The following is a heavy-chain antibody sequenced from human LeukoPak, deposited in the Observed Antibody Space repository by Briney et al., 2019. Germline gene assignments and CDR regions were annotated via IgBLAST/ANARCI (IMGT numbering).Heavy chain of an antibody. V-gene: IGHV1-18*01. D-gene: IGHD3-10*01. CDR2: ISAYNGNT. CDR1: GYTFTSYG. Sequence: GASVKVSCKASGYTFTSYGISWVRQAPGQGLEWMGWISAYNGNTNYAQKLQGRVTKTTDTSTSTAYMELRSLRSDDTAVYYCARHTMVRGVIFYYYYMDVWGKGTTVTVSS. CDR3: ARHTMVRGVIFYYYYMDV. J-gene: IGHJ6*03.